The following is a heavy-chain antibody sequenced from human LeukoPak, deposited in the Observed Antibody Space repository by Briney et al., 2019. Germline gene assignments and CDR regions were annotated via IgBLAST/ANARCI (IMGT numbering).Heavy chain of an antibody. J-gene: IGHJ5*02. Sequence: SETLSLTCTVSGGSISSYYWSWIRQPPGKGLEWIGYIYYSGSTNYNPSLKSRVTISVDTSKNQFSLKLSSVTAADTAVYYCARAGWLRSENWFDPWSQGTLVTVSS. V-gene: IGHV4-59*01. CDR2: IYYSGST. D-gene: IGHD5-12*01. CDR1: GGSISSYY. CDR3: ARAGWLRSENWFDP.